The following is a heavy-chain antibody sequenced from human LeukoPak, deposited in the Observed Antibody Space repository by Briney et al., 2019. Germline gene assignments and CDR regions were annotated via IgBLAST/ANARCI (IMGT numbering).Heavy chain of an antibody. D-gene: IGHD3-22*01. V-gene: IGHV4-30-4*08. CDR3: ANGGYYDRWFDP. CDR2: IYYSGST. J-gene: IGHJ5*02. CDR1: GGSISSGDYY. Sequence: SSQTLSLTCTVSGGSISSGDYYWSWIRQPPGKGLEWIGYIYYSGSTYYNPSLKSRVTISVDTSKNQFSLKPSSVTAADTAVYYCANGGYYDRWFDPWGQGTLVTVSS.